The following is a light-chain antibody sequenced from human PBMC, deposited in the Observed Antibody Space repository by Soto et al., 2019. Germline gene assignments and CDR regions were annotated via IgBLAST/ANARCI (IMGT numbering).Light chain of an antibody. J-gene: IGKJ5*01. Sequence: EIVLTQSPGTLSLSPGEGATLSCRASQTVSKNYLAWYQQKPGQAPRLLIYAASTRATGIPDRFSGSGSGTDFTLTISRLEPEDFAVFYCQQYAVSPITFGQGTRLEI. CDR3: QQYAVSPIT. V-gene: IGKV3-20*01. CDR2: AAS. CDR1: QTVSKNY.